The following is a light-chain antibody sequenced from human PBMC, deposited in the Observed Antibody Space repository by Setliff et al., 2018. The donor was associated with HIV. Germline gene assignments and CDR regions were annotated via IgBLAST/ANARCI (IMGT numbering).Light chain of an antibody. J-gene: IGLJ1*01. Sequence: HSALTQPASVSGSPGQSITISCTGTSSDVGGYDYVSWYQQHPDKAPKLMIYEVSNRPSGVSNRFSGSKSGSTASLTISGLQAEDEADYYCNSKTGTITDVFGTGTKVTVL. CDR1: SSDVGGYDY. CDR3: NSKTGTITDV. V-gene: IGLV2-14*01. CDR2: EVS.